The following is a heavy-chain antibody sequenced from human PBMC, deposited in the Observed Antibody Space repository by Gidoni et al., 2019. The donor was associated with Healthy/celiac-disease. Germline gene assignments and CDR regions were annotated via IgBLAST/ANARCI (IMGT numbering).Heavy chain of an antibody. J-gene: IGHJ6*02. CDR1: GYTFTSYD. CDR2: MNPNSGNT. CDR3: ARDGIVVPAAIYYCGMDV. D-gene: IGHD2-2*01. V-gene: IGHV1-8*01. Sequence: QVQLVQSGAEVKKPGASVKVSCKASGYTFTSYDINWVRQATGQGLEWMGWMNPNSGNTGYAQKFQGRVTMTRNTSISTAYMELSSLRSEDTAVYYCARDGIVVPAAIYYCGMDVWGQGTTVTVSS.